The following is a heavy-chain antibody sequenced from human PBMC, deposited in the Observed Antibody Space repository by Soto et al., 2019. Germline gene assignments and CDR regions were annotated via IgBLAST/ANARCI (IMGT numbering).Heavy chain of an antibody. J-gene: IGHJ4*02. CDR1: GFIFSSYG. V-gene: IGHV3-30*18. Sequence: PGGSLRLSCAASGFIFSSYGMHWVRQAPGKGLEWVAVISYDGANENYADSVKGRFTISRDNSKNTLQLQMNSLKAEDTAVYYCAKDTYYHDSTVYYIFDYWGQGTLVTVSS. CDR3: AKDTYYHDSTVYYIFDY. CDR2: ISYDGANE. D-gene: IGHD3-22*01.